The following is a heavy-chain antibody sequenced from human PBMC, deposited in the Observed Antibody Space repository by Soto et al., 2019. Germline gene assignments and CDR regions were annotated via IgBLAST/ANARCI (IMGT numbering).Heavy chain of an antibody. D-gene: IGHD3-22*01. CDR2: IGDGGDTT. CDR3: AKNRGIIMIVES. Sequence: GGSLRLSCVASGFSFSSYEMNWVRQAPGKGLEWVSAIGDGGDTTYYADSVKGRFTISRDNSKNTLYLQMDGLRAEDTAVYYCAKNRGIIMIVESWGQGTLVTVSS. J-gene: IGHJ4*02. V-gene: IGHV3-23*01. CDR1: GFSFSSYE.